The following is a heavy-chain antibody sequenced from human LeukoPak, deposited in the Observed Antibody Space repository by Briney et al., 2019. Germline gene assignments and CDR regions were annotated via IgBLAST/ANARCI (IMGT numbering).Heavy chain of an antibody. D-gene: IGHD3-9*01. CDR3: ARHVWLQPFDY. CDR2: IYYSGST. J-gene: IGHJ4*02. Sequence: PSETLSLTCTVAAGSISNYHWSWIRQPPGKGMEWIGYIYYSGSTNYNPSLKSRVTISVDTSKNQFSLKLSSVTAADTAVYYCARHVWLQPFDYWGQGTLVTVSS. V-gene: IGHV4-59*08. CDR1: AGSISNYH.